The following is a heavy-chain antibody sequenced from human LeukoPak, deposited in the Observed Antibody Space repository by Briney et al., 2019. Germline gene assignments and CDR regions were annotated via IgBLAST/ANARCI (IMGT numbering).Heavy chain of an antibody. J-gene: IGHJ4*02. V-gene: IGHV3-21*01. Sequence: PGGSLRLSCVASGFTFSSYTINWVRQTPGKGLEWVSSISGSSYYIYYADSVRGRFTISRDNAENSVYLQMNCLRAEDTAVYYCARSPTVSAGECSCITCQADYWGQGTLVTVSS. CDR2: ISGSSYYI. CDR1: GFTFSSYT. D-gene: IGHD2-2*01. CDR3: ARSPTVSAGECSCITCQADY.